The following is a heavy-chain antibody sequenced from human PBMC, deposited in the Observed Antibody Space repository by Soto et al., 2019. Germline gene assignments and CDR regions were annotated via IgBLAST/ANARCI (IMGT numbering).Heavy chain of an antibody. CDR2: ISTYSGDT. Sequence: ASVKASCKNSGYTFTSYAMSWVRQAPGQGLEWMGWISTYSGDTSYAQKFQGRVTMTTDTSTSTIYMELRSLRSDDTAIYYCARDLLIQGSPRGYWGQGTPVTVSS. D-gene: IGHD1-26*01. CDR1: GYTFTSYA. CDR3: ARDLLIQGSPRGY. J-gene: IGHJ4*02. V-gene: IGHV1-18*01.